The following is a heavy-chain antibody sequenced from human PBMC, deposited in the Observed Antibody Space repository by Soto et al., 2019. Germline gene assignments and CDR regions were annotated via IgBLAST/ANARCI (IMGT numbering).Heavy chain of an antibody. CDR1: GYTFTSYY. V-gene: IGHV1-46*01. Sequence: ASVKVSCKASGYTFTSYYMHWVRQAPGQGLEWMGIINPSGGSTSYAQKFQSRVTMTRDTSTSTVYMELSSLRSEDTAVYYCARGDYYDSSGYNDWYFDLWGRSTLVTVSS. CDR3: ARGDYYDSSGYNDWYFDL. J-gene: IGHJ2*01. D-gene: IGHD3-22*01. CDR2: INPSGGST.